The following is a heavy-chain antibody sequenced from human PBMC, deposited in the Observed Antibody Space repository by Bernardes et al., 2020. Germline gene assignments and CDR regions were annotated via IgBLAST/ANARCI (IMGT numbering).Heavy chain of an antibody. CDR3: ARGSEGDYVWFDP. J-gene: IGHJ5*02. CDR2: IIPIFGTA. V-gene: IGHV1-69*13. Sequence: SMKVSCKASGGTFSSYAISWVRQAPGQGLEWMGGIIPIFGTANYAQKFQGRVTITADESTSTAYMELSSLRSEDTAVYYCARGSEGDYVWFDPWGQGTLVTVSS. CDR1: GGTFSSYA. D-gene: IGHD4-17*01.